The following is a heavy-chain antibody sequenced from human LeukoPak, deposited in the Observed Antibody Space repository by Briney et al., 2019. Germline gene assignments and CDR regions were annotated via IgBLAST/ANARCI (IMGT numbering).Heavy chain of an antibody. V-gene: IGHV3-23*01. D-gene: IGHD3-3*01. Sequence: GGSLRLSCAASGFTFSNYAMSWVRQAPGKGLEWVSAISGSGGSTYYADSVKGRFTISRDNSKNTLYLQMNSLRAEDTAVYYCAKSCSRFLEWLSPTEYYFDYWGQGTLVTVSS. J-gene: IGHJ4*02. CDR2: ISGSGGST. CDR3: AKSCSRFLEWLSPTEYYFDY. CDR1: GFTFSNYA.